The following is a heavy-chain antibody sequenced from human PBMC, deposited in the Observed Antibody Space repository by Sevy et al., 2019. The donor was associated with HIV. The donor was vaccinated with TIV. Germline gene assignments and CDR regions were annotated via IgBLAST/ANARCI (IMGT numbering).Heavy chain of an antibody. Sequence: GGYLRLSCAASGFTFSSYSMNWVRQAPGKGLEWVSSISSSSSYIYYADSVKDRFTISRDNAKNSLYLQMNSLRAEDTAVYYCARHSVTMIVVGHYYYYGMDVWGQGTTVTVSS. CDR3: ARHSVTMIVVGHYYYYGMDV. CDR2: ISSSSSYI. J-gene: IGHJ6*02. D-gene: IGHD3-22*01. CDR1: GFTFSSYS. V-gene: IGHV3-21*01.